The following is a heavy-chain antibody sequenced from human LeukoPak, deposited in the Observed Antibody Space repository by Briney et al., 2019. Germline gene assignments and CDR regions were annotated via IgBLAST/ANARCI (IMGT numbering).Heavy chain of an antibody. D-gene: IGHD5-12*01. Sequence: GGSLRLSCAASGFTFSSYGMSWVRQAPGKGLEWVSAISGGGGRTSYTDSVKGRFTISRDNSKNTLYLQMNSLRAEDTAVYYCARRATGYYFDHWGQGTLVTVSS. J-gene: IGHJ4*02. V-gene: IGHV3-23*01. CDR2: ISGGGGRT. CDR3: ARRATGYYFDH. CDR1: GFTFSSYG.